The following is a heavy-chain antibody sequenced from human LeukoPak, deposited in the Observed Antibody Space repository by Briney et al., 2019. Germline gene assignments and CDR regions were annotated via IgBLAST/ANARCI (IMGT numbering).Heavy chain of an antibody. CDR3: ARIAAAGTDYYYGMDV. Sequence: SETLSLTCTVSDASISSYYWSWIRQPAGKGMEWIGRIYSSGSTNYNPSLKSRVTMSLDTSKNQFSLKLNSVTAADTAVYYCARIAAAGTDYYYGMDVWGQGTTVPVSS. D-gene: IGHD6-13*01. CDR1: DASISSYY. V-gene: IGHV4-4*07. CDR2: IYSSGST. J-gene: IGHJ6*02.